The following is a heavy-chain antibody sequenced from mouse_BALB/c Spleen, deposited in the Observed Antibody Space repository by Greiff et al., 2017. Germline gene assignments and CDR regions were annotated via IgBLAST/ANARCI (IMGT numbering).Heavy chain of an antibody. CDR3: ARRGGNYSAWFAY. CDR2: INPGSGGT. J-gene: IGHJ3*01. V-gene: IGHV1-54*01. D-gene: IGHD2-1*01. CDR1: GYAFTNYL. Sequence: HVQLKQSGAELVRPGTSVKVSCKASGYAFTNYLIEWVKQRPGQGLEWIGVINPGSGGTNYNEKFKGKATLTADKSSSTAYMQLSSLTSDDSAVYFCARRGGNYSAWFAYWGQGTLVTVSA.